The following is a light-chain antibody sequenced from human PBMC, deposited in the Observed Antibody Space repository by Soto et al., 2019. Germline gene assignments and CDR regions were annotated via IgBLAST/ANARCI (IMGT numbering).Light chain of an antibody. Sequence: DIQMTQSPSTLSASVGDRVTITCRASQRISSWLAWYQPKPGKAPKLLMYKASSLESGVPARFSGSGSGTEFTLTISRLKPTDFATYYCQPSKSYPITLGHGTQLET. CDR3: QPSKSYPIT. J-gene: IGKJ5*01. V-gene: IGKV1-5*03. CDR1: QRISSW. CDR2: KAS.